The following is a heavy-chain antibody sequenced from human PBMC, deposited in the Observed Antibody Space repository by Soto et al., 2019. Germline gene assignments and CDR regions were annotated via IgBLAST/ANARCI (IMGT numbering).Heavy chain of an antibody. J-gene: IGHJ4*02. CDR1: GYTFTSYA. CDR3: ARAPRGWYYFDY. D-gene: IGHD6-19*01. Sequence: QVQLVQSGAEVKKPGASVKVSCKASGYTFTSYAMHWVRQAPGQRLEWMGWINAGNGNTKYSQKFQGRVTITRETSASTAYMELSSLRSEDTAVYYCARAPRGWYYFDYWGQGTLVTVSS. CDR2: INAGNGNT. V-gene: IGHV1-3*01.